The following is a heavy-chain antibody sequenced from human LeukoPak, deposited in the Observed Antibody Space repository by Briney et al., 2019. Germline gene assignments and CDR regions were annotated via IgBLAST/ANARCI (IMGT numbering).Heavy chain of an antibody. J-gene: IGHJ6*02. V-gene: IGHV1-8*01. D-gene: IGHD5-12*01. CDR1: GYTFTSYD. Sequence: ASVKVSCKASGYTFTSYDINWVRQATGQGLEWMGWMNPNSGNTGYAQKFQGRVTMTRNTSISTAYMELSSLRSEDTAVYYCARGGYSGTADYYYGVDVWGQGTTVTVSS. CDR3: ARGGYSGTADYYYGVDV. CDR2: MNPNSGNT.